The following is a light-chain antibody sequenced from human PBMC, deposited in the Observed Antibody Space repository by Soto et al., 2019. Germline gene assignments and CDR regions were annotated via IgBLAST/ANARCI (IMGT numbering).Light chain of an antibody. J-gene: IGKJ2*01. CDR1: QSVLYSSNNKNH. CDR3: QQYDSPPYT. V-gene: IGKV4-1*01. CDR2: WAS. Sequence: DIVMTQSPDSLAVSLGERAAINCKSSQSVLYSSNNKNHLAWYQQKPGQPPKLLIYWASTRESGVPDRFSGSGSGTDFTLTISSLQAEDVAVYYCQQYDSPPYTFGQGTKLEIK.